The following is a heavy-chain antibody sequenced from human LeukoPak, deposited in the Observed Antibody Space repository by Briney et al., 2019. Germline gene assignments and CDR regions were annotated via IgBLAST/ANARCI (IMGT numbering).Heavy chain of an antibody. V-gene: IGHV6-1*01. Sequence: SQTLSLTCAISGDSVSSNSAAWNWIRQSPSRGLEWLGRTYYRSKWYNDYAVSVKSRITINPDTSKNQFSLQLNSVTPEDTAVYYRARSIVLLPRREIAAGIDYWGQGTLVTVSS. CDR3: ARSIVLLPRREIAAGIDY. D-gene: IGHD6-13*01. CDR2: TYYRSKWYN. CDR1: GDSVSSNSAA. J-gene: IGHJ4*02.